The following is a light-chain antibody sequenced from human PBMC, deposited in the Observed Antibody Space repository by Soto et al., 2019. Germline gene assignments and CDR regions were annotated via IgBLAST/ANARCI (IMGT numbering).Light chain of an antibody. CDR2: EVS. CDR3: SSYAGTSGV. V-gene: IGLV2-8*01. CDR1: SSDVGGYNY. Sequence: QSALTQPPSASGSPGQSVTISCTGTSSDVGGYNYVSWYQQHPGKAPKLMIYEVSQRPSGVPDRFSGAKSGNTASLTVSGLQAEDEADYYCSSYAGTSGVFGGGTKLTVL. J-gene: IGLJ3*02.